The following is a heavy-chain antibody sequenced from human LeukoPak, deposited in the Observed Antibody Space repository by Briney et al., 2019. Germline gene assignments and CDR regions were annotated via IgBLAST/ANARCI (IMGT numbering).Heavy chain of an antibody. D-gene: IGHD3-10*01. CDR3: ARVEWFGELSPFDI. J-gene: IGHJ3*02. CDR2: IYYSGST. Sequence: GSLRLSCAASGFTLSNAWKSWVRQPPGEGLEWIGYIYYSGSTNYNPSLKSRVTISVDTSKNQFSLKLSSVTAADTAVYYCARVEWFGELSPFDIWGQGTMVTVSS. CDR1: GFTLSNAW. V-gene: IGHV4-59*01.